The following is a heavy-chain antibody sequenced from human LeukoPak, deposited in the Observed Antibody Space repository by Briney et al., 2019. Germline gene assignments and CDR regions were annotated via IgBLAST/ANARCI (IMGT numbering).Heavy chain of an antibody. Sequence: PGGSLRLSCAASGXTFRSYGMHWVRQAPGKGLEWVTVISYDGSNKYYADSVKGRFTISRDNSKNTLYLQMNSLRAEDTAVYYCAKDAYDIPAFFDYWGQGTLVTVSS. CDR1: GXTFRSYG. V-gene: IGHV3-30*18. CDR2: ISYDGSNK. CDR3: AKDAYDIPAFFDY. D-gene: IGHD3-9*01. J-gene: IGHJ4*02.